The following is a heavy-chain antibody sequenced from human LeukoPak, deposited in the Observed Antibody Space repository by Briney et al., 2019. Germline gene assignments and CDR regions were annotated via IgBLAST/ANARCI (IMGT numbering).Heavy chain of an antibody. Sequence: GGSLRLSCVASGFTFDDYVMHWVRQAPGKGLEWVSSIGWNNDKILYADSVKGRFTISRDNAGRSLFLRMNSLRPEDTAFYYCAKAKRNSDYLFDYWGQGTLVAVSS. D-gene: IGHD5-12*01. CDR2: IGWNNDKI. CDR1: GFTFDDYV. J-gene: IGHJ4*02. V-gene: IGHV3-9*01. CDR3: AKAKRNSDYLFDY.